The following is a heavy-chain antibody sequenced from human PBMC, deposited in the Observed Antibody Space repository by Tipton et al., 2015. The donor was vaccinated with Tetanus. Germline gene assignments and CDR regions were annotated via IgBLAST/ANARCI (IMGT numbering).Heavy chain of an antibody. V-gene: IGHV1-69*06. CDR2: ILPIFGTT. Sequence: QLVQSGAEVKKPGASVKVSCKASGGTFTSYAFSWVRQAPGQGLEWMGGILPIFGTTKYAQKFQGRDTITADKSTSTVYMELSSLRSEDTAVYYCARDYDGSEPFDYWGQGSLLTVSS. CDR1: GGTFTSYA. D-gene: IGHD3-10*01. J-gene: IGHJ4*02. CDR3: ARDYDGSEPFDY.